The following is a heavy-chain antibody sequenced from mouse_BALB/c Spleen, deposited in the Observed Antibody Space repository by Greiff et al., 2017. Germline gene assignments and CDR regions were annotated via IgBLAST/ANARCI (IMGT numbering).Heavy chain of an antibody. Sequence: QVQLQQSAAELARPGASVKMSCKASGYTFTSYTMHWVKQRPGQGLEWIGYINPSSGYTEYNQKFKDKTTLTADKSSSTAYMQLSSLTSEDSAVYYCARMRHGNYYFDYWGQGTTLTVSS. CDR3: ARMRHGNYYFDY. CDR1: GYTFTSYT. V-gene: IGHV1-4*02. D-gene: IGHD2-1*01. CDR2: INPSSGYT. J-gene: IGHJ2*01.